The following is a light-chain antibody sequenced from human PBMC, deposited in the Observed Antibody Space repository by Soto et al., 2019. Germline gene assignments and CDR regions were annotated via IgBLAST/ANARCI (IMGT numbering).Light chain of an antibody. CDR3: AARDDTLNGAV. J-gene: IGLJ3*02. CDR1: GSNVGSNS. CDR2: SSN. Sequence: QSVLTQPPSASGTPGQRATISCSGSGSNVGSNSVNWYQQLPGTAPKLLIYSSNQRPSGVPDRFSGSKSGTSASLAISGLQSEDEADYYCAARDDTLNGAVFGGGTKLTVL. V-gene: IGLV1-44*01.